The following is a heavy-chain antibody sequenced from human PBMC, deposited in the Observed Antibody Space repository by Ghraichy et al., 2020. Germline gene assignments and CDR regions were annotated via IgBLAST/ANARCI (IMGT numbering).Heavy chain of an antibody. D-gene: IGHD3-10*01. CDR1: GDSITSGTYY. Sequence: SETLSLTCTVSGDSITSGTYYWTWIRQPAGKGLEWIGRIYASGSTDFNSSLKSRVTMSVDTSKNQFSLNLSSVTAADTAVYYCARCHYYGSGDYWGQGTLVTVSS. J-gene: IGHJ4*02. V-gene: IGHV4-61*02. CDR2: IYASGST. CDR3: ARCHYYGSGDY.